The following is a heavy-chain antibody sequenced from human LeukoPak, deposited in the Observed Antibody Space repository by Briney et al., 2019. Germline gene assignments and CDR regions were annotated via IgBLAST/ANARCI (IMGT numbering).Heavy chain of an antibody. D-gene: IGHD2-15*01. V-gene: IGHV4-39*01. CDR2: IYYSGST. CDR1: GGSISSSSYY. Sequence: SETLSLTCTVSGGSISSSSYYCGWIRQPPGKGLEWIGSIYYSGSTYYNPSLKSRVTISVDTSKSQFSLKLSSVTAADTAVYYCTRLFCSGGSCYSGTIYYYYMDVWGKGTTVTVSS. J-gene: IGHJ6*03. CDR3: TRLFCSGGSCYSGTIYYYYMDV.